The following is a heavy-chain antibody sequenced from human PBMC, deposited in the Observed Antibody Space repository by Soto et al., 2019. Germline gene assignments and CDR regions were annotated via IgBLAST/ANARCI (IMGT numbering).Heavy chain of an antibody. D-gene: IGHD6-19*01. V-gene: IGHV3-21*01. J-gene: IGHJ3*02. CDR3: ARDTGYSSGQVPESFDI. CDR2: ISNSSNYI. CDR1: GFTFSSYS. Sequence: EVQLVESGGGLVKPGVSLRLSCAASGFTFSSYSMIWVRQAPGKGLEWVSCISNSSNYIFYGDSVKGRFTISRDNAKKSLYLQMNSLRAEDTAVYYCARDTGYSSGQVPESFDIWGQGTMVTVSS.